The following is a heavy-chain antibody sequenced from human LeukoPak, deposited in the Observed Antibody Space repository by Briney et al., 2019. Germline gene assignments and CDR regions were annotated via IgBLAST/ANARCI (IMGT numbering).Heavy chain of an antibody. CDR3: AIYGSGSYLFYYMDV. J-gene: IGHJ6*03. CDR2: IIPIFGTA. Sequence: ASVKVSCKASGYTFTGYYMHWVRQAPGQGLEWMGGIIPIFGTANYAQKFQGRVTITADESTSTAYMELSSLRSEDTAVYYCAIYGSGSYLFYYMDVWGKGTTITISS. D-gene: IGHD3-10*01. V-gene: IGHV1-69*13. CDR1: GYTFTGYY.